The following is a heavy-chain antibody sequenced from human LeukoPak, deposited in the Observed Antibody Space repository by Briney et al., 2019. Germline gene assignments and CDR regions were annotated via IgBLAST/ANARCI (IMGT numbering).Heavy chain of an antibody. J-gene: IGHJ2*01. D-gene: IGHD3-10*01. CDR1: GGTFSSYA. V-gene: IGHV1-69*04. CDR3: AGGGYGDSTTCYFDL. CDR2: IIPILGIA. Sequence: SVKVSCKASGGTFSSYAISWVRQAPGQGLEWMGRIIPILGIANYAQKFQGRVTITADKSTSTAYMELSSLGSEATAVYYCAGGGYGDSTTCYFDLWGRGTLVTVSS.